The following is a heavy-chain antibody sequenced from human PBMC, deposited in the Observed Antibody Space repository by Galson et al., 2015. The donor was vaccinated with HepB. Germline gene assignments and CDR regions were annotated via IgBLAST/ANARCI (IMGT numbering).Heavy chain of an antibody. V-gene: IGHV3-64D*06. D-gene: IGHD6-13*01. CDR3: VKDFDVAAAGTCFDY. Sequence: SLRLSCAASGFTFSSYAMHWVRQAPGKGLEYVSAISSNGGSTYYADSVKGRFTISRDNSKNTLYLQMSSLRAEDTAVYYCVKDFDVAAAGTCFDYWGQGTLVTVSS. J-gene: IGHJ4*02. CDR2: ISSNGGST. CDR1: GFTFSSYA.